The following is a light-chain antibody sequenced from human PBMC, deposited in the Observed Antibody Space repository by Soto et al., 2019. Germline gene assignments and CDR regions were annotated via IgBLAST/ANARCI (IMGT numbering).Light chain of an antibody. J-gene: IGKJ4*01. CDR2: GAS. CDR3: QKYNTAPLT. Sequence: IQMTQSPSSLSAPVEDRVTITCRASQGISTYLAWFQQQPGKVPKLLIYGASALQSGVPSRFSGSGCGTDFTLTISGLQPEDVATYCYQKYNTAPLTFGGGTKVDIK. V-gene: IGKV1-27*01. CDR1: QGISTY.